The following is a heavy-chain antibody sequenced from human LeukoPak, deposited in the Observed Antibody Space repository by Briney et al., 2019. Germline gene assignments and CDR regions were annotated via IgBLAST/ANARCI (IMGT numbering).Heavy chain of an antibody. Sequence: SETLSLTCTVSGGSISSYYWSWIRQPPGKGLEWIGYIYYSGSTNYNPSLKSRVTISVDTSKNQFSLKLSSVTAADTAVYYCARGKRGYSYRYYFDYWGQGTLVTVFS. CDR3: ARGKRGYSYRYYFDY. D-gene: IGHD5-18*01. J-gene: IGHJ4*02. CDR2: IYYSGST. V-gene: IGHV4-59*01. CDR1: GGSISSYY.